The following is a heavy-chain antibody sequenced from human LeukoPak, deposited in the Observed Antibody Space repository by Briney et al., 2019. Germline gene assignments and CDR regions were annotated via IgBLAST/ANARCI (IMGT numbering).Heavy chain of an antibody. J-gene: IGHJ4*02. CDR2: IDWDDDK. D-gene: IGHD5-12*01. CDR3: ARMRVATTLFDY. V-gene: IGHV2-70*01. CDR1: GDSISGYY. Sequence: TLSLTCTVSGDSISGYYWSWIRQPPGKALEWLALIDWDDDKYYSTSLKTRLTISKDTSKNQVVLTMTNMDPVDTATYYCARMRVATTLFDYWGQGTLVTVSS.